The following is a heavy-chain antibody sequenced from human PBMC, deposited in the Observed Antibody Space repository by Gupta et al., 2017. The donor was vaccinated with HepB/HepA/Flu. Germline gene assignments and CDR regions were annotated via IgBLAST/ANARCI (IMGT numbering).Heavy chain of an antibody. D-gene: IGHD5-12*01. CDR3: TTDALRGYDYDYFDY. V-gene: IGHV3-15*01. CDR1: GRR. CDR2: IKSKTDGGTT. Sequence: EVQLVEPGGGLVRPGGSLRLSCAASGRRMRWARQAPGKGLEWVGRIKSKTDGGTTDYAAPVKGRFTISRDDSKNTLYLQMNSLKTEDTAVYYCTTDALRGYDYDYFDYWGQGTLVTVSS. J-gene: IGHJ4*02.